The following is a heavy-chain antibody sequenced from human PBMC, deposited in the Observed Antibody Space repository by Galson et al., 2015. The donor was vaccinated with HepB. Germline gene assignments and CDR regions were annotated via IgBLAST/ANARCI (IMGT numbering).Heavy chain of an antibody. CDR3: ARMDPGDVYDILTD. D-gene: IGHD3-9*01. CDR1: GFSLSTSGMR. V-gene: IGHV2-70*04. Sequence: PALVKPTQTLTLTCTFSGFSLSTSGMRVSWIRQPPGKALEWLARIDWDDDKFYSTSLKTRLTISKDTSKNQVVLTMTNMDPVDTATYYCARMDPGDVYDILTDWGQGTLVTVSS. J-gene: IGHJ4*02. CDR2: IDWDDDK.